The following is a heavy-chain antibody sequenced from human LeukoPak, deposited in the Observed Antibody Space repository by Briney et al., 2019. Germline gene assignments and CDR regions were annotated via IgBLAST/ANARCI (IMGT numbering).Heavy chain of an antibody. J-gene: IGHJ5*02. V-gene: IGHV1-8*02. CDR3: ARVLRDGHIENH. CDR1: GYTFTSYY. CDR2: MNPNSGNT. Sequence: ASVKVSCKASGYTFTSYYMHWVRQATGQGLEWMGWMNPNSGNTGYAQKFQDRVTMTRNTSMSTAYMELSGLRSEDTAVYYCARVLRDGHIENHWGQGTRVTVSS. D-gene: IGHD3-16*01.